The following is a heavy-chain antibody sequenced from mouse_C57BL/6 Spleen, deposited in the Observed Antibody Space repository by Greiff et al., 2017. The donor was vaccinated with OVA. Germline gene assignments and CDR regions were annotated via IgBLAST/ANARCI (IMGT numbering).Heavy chain of an antibody. D-gene: IGHD1-1*01. V-gene: IGHV1-52*01. CDR1: GYTFTSYW. J-gene: IGHJ3*01. Sequence: VQLQQPGAELVRPGSSVKLSCKASGYTFTSYWMHWVKQRPIQGLEWIGNIDPSDSETHYNQKFKDKATLTVDKSSSTAYMQLSSLTSEDSAVYYCARREGGSSSWFAYWGQGTLVTVSA. CDR3: ARREGGSSSWFAY. CDR2: IDPSDSET.